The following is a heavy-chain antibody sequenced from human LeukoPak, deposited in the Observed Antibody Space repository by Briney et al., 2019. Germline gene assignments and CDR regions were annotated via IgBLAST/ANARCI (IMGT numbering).Heavy chain of an antibody. Sequence: ASVKVSCKASGYTFTSYGISWVRQAPGQGLEWMGWISAYNGNTNYAQKLQGRVTMTTDTSTSTAYMELRSLRSDDTAVYYCARAPSLYDFWSGYPYWGQGTLVTVSS. D-gene: IGHD3-3*01. CDR1: GYTFTSYG. J-gene: IGHJ4*02. CDR2: ISAYNGNT. V-gene: IGHV1-18*01. CDR3: ARAPSLYDFWSGYPY.